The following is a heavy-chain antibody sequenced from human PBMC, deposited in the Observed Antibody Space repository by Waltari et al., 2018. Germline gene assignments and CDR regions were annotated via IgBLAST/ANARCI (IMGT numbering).Heavy chain of an antibody. CDR3: ARSQVEGGGSY. J-gene: IGHJ4*02. Sequence: QVQLVQSGAEVKKPGSSVKVSCKASGGTFSSYAISWVRQAPGQGLEWMGGIIPIFGTANYAQKFQGRGTITTDESTSTAYMELSSLRSDDTAVYYCARSQVEGGGSYWGQGTLVTVSS. CDR2: IIPIFGTA. V-gene: IGHV1-69*05. CDR1: GGTFSSYA. D-gene: IGHD1-26*01.